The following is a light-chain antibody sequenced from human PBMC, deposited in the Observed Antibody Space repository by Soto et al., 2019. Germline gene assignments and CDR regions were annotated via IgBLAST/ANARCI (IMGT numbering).Light chain of an antibody. CDR2: DVS. CDR1: SSDVGDYNY. Sequence: QSALTQPASVSGSPGQSITISCTGTSSDVGDYNYVSWYQQHPGKAPKLMIYDVSNRPSGVSNLFSGSKSGNTASLTISGLHAEYEADYYCSSYTSSSTLVFGGGTKLTVL. V-gene: IGLV2-14*01. CDR3: SSYTSSSTLV. J-gene: IGLJ2*01.